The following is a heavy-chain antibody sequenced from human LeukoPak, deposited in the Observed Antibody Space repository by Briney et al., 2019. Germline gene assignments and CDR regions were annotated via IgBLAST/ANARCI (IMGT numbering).Heavy chain of an antibody. V-gene: IGHV3-9*01. Sequence: PGGSLRLSCAASGSTFDDYAMHWVRQAPGKGLEWVSGISWNSGSIGYADSVKGRFTISIDNAKNSLYLQMNSLRAEDTALYYCAKDPDYDILTGYYDYWGQGTLVTVSS. J-gene: IGHJ4*02. CDR2: ISWNSGSI. CDR3: AKDPDYDILTGYYDY. CDR1: GSTFDDYA. D-gene: IGHD3-9*01.